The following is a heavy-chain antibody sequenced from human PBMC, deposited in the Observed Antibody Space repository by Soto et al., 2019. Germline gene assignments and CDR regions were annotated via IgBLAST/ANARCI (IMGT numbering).Heavy chain of an antibody. Sequence: PSETLSLTCTVSGGSISSYYWSWIRQPPGKGLEWIGYIHYSGSTNYNPSLKSRVTISVDTSKNQFSLKLSSVTAADTAVYYCARVGARYSGYDRLDPWGQGTLVTVS. V-gene: IGHV4-59*01. CDR2: IHYSGST. D-gene: IGHD5-12*01. J-gene: IGHJ5*02. CDR3: ARVGARYSGYDRLDP. CDR1: GGSISSYY.